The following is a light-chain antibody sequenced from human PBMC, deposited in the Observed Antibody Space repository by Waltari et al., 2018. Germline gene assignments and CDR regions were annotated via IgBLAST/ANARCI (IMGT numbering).Light chain of an antibody. CDR1: QSLTTY. CDR2: DAS. V-gene: IGKV3-11*01. CDR3: QQRSNWVT. J-gene: IGKJ4*01. Sequence: EIVLTQSPATLSLSPGERATLSCRASQSLTTYLAWYQQKPGQAPRLLIYDASNRATGIPARCSGGGSGTDFTLNINNVEPEDSAVYYCQQRSNWVTFGGGTKVEI.